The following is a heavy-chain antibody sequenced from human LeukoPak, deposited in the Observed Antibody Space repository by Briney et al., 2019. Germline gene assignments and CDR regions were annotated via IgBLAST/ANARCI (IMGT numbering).Heavy chain of an antibody. Sequence: GGSLRLSCSASGFTFSRYAMHWVRQAPGKGLEYVSAITSNGGSTYYADSVKGRFTISRDNSKNTLYLQMSSLRAEDTAAYYCVKGITAMVPFFDYWGQGTLVTVSS. CDR3: VKGITAMVPFFDY. V-gene: IGHV3-64D*06. CDR1: GFTFSRYA. CDR2: ITSNGGST. D-gene: IGHD5-18*01. J-gene: IGHJ4*02.